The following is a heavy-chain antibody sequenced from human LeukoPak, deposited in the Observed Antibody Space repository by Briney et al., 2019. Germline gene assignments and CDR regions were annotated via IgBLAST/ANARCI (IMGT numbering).Heavy chain of an antibody. CDR2: IWFDGSNK. D-gene: IGHD3-22*01. V-gene: IGHV3-33*08. CDR3: ARDRFDNSRYGTFDY. CDR1: GGSFSGYY. J-gene: IGHJ4*02. Sequence: LSLTCAVYGGSFSGYYWSWIRQAPGKGLEWVAVIWFDGSNKYYADSVKGRFAISRDNSKNTLYLEMSSLRAEDTAVYYCARDRFDNSRYGTFDYWGQGTLVTVSS.